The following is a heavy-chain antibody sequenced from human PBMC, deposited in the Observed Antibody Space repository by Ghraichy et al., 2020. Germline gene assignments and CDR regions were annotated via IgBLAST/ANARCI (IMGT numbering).Heavy chain of an antibody. D-gene: IGHD2-2*01. V-gene: IGHV3-43*01. CDR1: GFTFDDYT. Sequence: GGSLRLSCAASGFTFDDYTMHWVRQAPGKGLEWVSLISWDGGSTYYADSVKGRFTISRDNRKNSLYLQMNSLRTEDTALYYCAKGYCSSTSCHIDYWGQGTLVTVSS. CDR3: AKGYCSSTSCHIDY. J-gene: IGHJ4*02. CDR2: ISWDGGST.